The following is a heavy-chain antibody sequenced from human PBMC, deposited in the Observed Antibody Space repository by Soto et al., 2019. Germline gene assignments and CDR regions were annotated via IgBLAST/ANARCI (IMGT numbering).Heavy chain of an antibody. J-gene: IGHJ4*02. Sequence: LRLSCAASGFTFTRSSMNWVRQAPGKGLEWVSSISSTTNYIYYGDSMKGRFTISRDNAKNSLYLEMNSLRAEDTAVYYCARESEDLTSNFDYWGQGTLVTVSS. CDR3: ARESEDLTSNFDY. V-gene: IGHV3-21*06. CDR2: ISSTTNYI. CDR1: GFTFTRSS.